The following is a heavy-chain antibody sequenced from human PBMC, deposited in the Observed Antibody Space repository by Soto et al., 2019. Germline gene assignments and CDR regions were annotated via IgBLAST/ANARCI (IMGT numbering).Heavy chain of an antibody. J-gene: IGHJ6*02. CDR3: GREGHQRAQEDYYHCYGMDV. CDR2: MGAHSGHT. Sequence: QFQLVQSGAEVMKPGASVKVSCKASGYNFTRFGISWVRQAPGHGLEWMGWMGAHSGHTRQAQKYQGRITMTTDAFMNTAYTHPRSLTPDGPAPYYCGREGHQRAQEDYYHCYGMDVWGQGTTVIVSS. V-gene: IGHV1-18*01. CDR1: GYNFTRFG.